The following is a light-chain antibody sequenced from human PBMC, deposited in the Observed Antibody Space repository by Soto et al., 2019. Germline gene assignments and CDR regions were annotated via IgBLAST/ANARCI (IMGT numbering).Light chain of an antibody. J-gene: IGKJ1*01. V-gene: IGKV1-33*01. CDR2: DAS. Sequence: DIQMTQSPSSLSASVGDRVTITCQASQNINNYLNWYQQKPGRAPKLLIYDASNLEAGVPSRFRGSGSGTDFTLTISCLQSEDFATYYCHQYDTYLWTFGQGTKVDIK. CDR3: HQYDTYLWT. CDR1: QNINNY.